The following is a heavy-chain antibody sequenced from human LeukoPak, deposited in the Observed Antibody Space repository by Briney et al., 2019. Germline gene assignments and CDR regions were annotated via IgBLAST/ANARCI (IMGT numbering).Heavy chain of an antibody. CDR3: ARAKDFWSGYPRAFDI. CDR2: IYHSGST. V-gene: IGHV4-30-2*01. Sequence: SETLSLTCTVSGGSISSGGYYWSWVRQPPGKGLEWIGYIYHSGSTYYNPSLKSRVTISVDRSKNQFSLKLSSVTAADTAVYYCARAKDFWSGYPRAFDIWGQGTMVTVSS. D-gene: IGHD3-3*01. J-gene: IGHJ3*02. CDR1: GGSISSGGYY.